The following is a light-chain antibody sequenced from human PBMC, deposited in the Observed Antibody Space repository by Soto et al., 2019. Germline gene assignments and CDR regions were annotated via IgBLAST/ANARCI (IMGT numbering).Light chain of an antibody. Sequence: QSVLTQPPSVSGAPGERVTISCTGSSSDIGAGYRVRWYQQVPGTAPKLLIYDNTNRPSGVSVRFSGSKSGTSASLAISGLQDEDEADYYCQSFDKYLSAVVFGGGTKLTVL. CDR1: SSDIGAGYR. CDR2: DNT. J-gene: IGLJ2*01. V-gene: IGLV1-40*01. CDR3: QSFDKYLSAVV.